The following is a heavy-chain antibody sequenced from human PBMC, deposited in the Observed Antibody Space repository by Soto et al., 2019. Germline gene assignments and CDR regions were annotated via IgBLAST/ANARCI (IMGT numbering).Heavy chain of an antibody. Sequence: SETLSLTCTVSGGSISSYYWSWIRQPAGKGLEWIGRIYTSGSTNYNPSLKSRVTMSVDTSKNQFSLKLSSVTAADTAVYYCARYIAVAGSRDWFDPWGQGTLVTVYS. CDR2: IYTSGST. J-gene: IGHJ5*02. CDR1: GGSISSYY. D-gene: IGHD6-19*01. CDR3: ARYIAVAGSRDWFDP. V-gene: IGHV4-4*07.